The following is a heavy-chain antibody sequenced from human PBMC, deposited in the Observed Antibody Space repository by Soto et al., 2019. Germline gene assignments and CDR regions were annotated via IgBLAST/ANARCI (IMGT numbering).Heavy chain of an antibody. Sequence: GGSLRLSCAASGFTFSSYAMSWVRQAPGKGLEWVSAISGSGGSTYYADSVKGRFTISRDNSKNTLYLQMNSLRAEDTAVYYCAKALGVVIIGYYYYGMDVWGQGTTVTVSS. CDR3: AKALGVVIIGYYYYGMDV. D-gene: IGHD3-3*01. CDR2: ISGSGGST. CDR1: GFTFSSYA. V-gene: IGHV3-23*01. J-gene: IGHJ6*02.